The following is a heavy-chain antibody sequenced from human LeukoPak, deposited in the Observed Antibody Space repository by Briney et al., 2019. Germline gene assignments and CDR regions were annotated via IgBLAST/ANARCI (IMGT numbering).Heavy chain of an antibody. J-gene: IGHJ4*02. CDR2: INPNSGGT. Sequence: ASVKVSCRASGYTFTGYYMHWVRQAPGQGLEWMGWINPNSGGTNYAQKFQGRVTMTRDTSISTAYMELSRLRSDDTAVYYCARESKSSSWYDLGYWGQGTLVTVSS. CDR3: ARESKSSSWYDLGY. V-gene: IGHV1-2*02. D-gene: IGHD6-13*01. CDR1: GYTFTGYY.